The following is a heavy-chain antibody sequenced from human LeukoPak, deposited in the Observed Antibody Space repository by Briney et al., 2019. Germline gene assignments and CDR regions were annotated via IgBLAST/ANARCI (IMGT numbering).Heavy chain of an antibody. J-gene: IGHJ4*02. CDR2: ISAYNGNT. V-gene: IGHV1-18*01. Sequence: ASVKVSCKASGYTFTSYGISWVRQAPGQGLEWMGWISAYNGNTNYAQKLQGRVTMTTDTSTSTAYMELRSLRSDDTAVYYCARGRDLNYDFWRVEDCWGQGTLVTVSS. D-gene: IGHD3-3*01. CDR3: ARGRDLNYDFWRVEDC. CDR1: GYTFTSYG.